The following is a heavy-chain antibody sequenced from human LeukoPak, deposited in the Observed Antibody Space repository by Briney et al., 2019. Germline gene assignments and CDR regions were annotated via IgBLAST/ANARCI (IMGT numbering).Heavy chain of an antibody. CDR1: GGTFSSDA. CDR2: IIPVIHVA. Sequence: SVKVSCKASGGTFSSDAISWVRHAPGQGLAWMGRIIPVIHVADYAQNFQGRVTITADKSTSTAYMELSSLRSEDTAVYYCARGADLRYFDYWGQGTLVTVSS. D-gene: IGHD6-25*01. V-gene: IGHV1-69*04. CDR3: ARGADLRYFDY. J-gene: IGHJ4*02.